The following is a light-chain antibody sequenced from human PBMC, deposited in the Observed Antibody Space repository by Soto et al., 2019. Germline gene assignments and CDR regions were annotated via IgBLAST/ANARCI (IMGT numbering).Light chain of an antibody. V-gene: IGKV3D-15*01. Sequence: EIVLTQSPGTLSLSPGERATLSCRASQSVSSSYLAWYQQKPGQAPRLLIYGASSRATGIPARFSGSGSGTEFILTISSLQSEDFGVYYCQQYNNWPRTFGQGTKVGIK. J-gene: IGKJ1*01. CDR1: QSVSSSY. CDR3: QQYNNWPRT. CDR2: GAS.